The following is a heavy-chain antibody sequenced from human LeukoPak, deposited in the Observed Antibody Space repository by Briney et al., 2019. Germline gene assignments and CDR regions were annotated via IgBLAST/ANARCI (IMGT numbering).Heavy chain of an antibody. Sequence: GRSLRLSCAASGITFRSYGMHWVRQAPGKGLEWVAVISYDGSHKYYADSVKGRFSISRDNSKNTLYLQMNSLRAEDTAVYYCAREGSGVAGHFDYWGQGTLSPSPQ. V-gene: IGHV3-30*03. CDR2: ISYDGSHK. D-gene: IGHD6-19*01. CDR3: AREGSGVAGHFDY. CDR1: GITFRSYG. J-gene: IGHJ4*02.